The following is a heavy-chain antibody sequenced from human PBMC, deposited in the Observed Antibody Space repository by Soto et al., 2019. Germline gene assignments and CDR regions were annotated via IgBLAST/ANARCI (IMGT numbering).Heavy chain of an antibody. D-gene: IGHD6-19*01. CDR1: GGSFSGYY. CDR2: INHSGST. J-gene: IGHJ4*02. V-gene: IGHV4-34*01. CDR3: ARVKQWLVRGVFDY. Sequence: QVQLQQWGAGLLKPSETLSLTCAVYGGSFSGYYWSWIRQPPGKGLEWIGEINHSGSTNYNPSLKSRVTISVDTSENQFSLKLSSVTAADTAVYYCARVKQWLVRGVFDYWGQGTLVTVSS.